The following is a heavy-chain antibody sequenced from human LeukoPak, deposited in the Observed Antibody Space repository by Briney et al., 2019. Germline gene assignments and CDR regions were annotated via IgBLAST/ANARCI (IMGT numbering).Heavy chain of an antibody. CDR1: GGTFSSYA. CDR2: IIPIFGTA. V-gene: IGHV1-69*13. J-gene: IGHJ4*02. D-gene: IGHD1-1*01. CDR3: AREASWNAADY. Sequence: ASVNVSCKASGGTFSSYAISWVRQAPGQGLEWMGGIIPIFGTANYAQKFQGRVTITADESTSTAYMELSSLRSEDTAVYYCAREASWNAADYWGQGTLVTVSS.